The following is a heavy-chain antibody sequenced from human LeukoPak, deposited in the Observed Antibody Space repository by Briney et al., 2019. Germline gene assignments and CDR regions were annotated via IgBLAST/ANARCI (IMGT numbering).Heavy chain of an antibody. CDR1: GFTFSSYW. D-gene: IGHD3-3*01. J-gene: IGHJ6*03. Sequence: GGSLRLSCAASGFTFSSYWMHWARQAPGKGLVWVSRINTDGSSTSYADSVKGRFTISRDNAKNTLYLQMNSLRAEDTAVYYCARGPAQADYDFWSGHPKAPPDYYMDVWGKGTTVTVSS. CDR2: INTDGSST. V-gene: IGHV3-74*01. CDR3: ARGPAQADYDFWSGHPKAPPDYYMDV.